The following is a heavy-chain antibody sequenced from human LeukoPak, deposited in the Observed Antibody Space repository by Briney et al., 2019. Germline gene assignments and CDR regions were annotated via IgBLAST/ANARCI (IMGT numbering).Heavy chain of an antibody. CDR1: GFTFSSYA. Sequence: GGSLRLSCAASGFTFSSYAMSWVRQAPGEGLEWVSAISGSGSKTYYADSVEGRFTISRDSFKNTLYLQMNSLRPEDTAVYYCAKEGDYYGSGSYRDGFDIWGQGTRATVSS. D-gene: IGHD3-10*01. CDR3: AKEGDYYGSGSYRDGFDI. CDR2: ISGSGSKT. J-gene: IGHJ3*02. V-gene: IGHV3-23*01.